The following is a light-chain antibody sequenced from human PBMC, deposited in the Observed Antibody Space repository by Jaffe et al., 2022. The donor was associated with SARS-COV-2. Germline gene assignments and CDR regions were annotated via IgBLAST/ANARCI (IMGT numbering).Light chain of an antibody. V-gene: IGKV3-20*01. CDR3: HQYGTSPVT. J-gene: IGKJ5*01. Sequence: EIVLTQSPGTLSLSPGERATLSCGASQGVSTSYLAWYQQKPGQTPRLLIHGTSGRATGIPDRFSGSGSGTDFTLTISRLEPEDFAVYYCHQYGTSPVTFGQGTRLAIK. CDR1: QGVSTSY. CDR2: GTS.